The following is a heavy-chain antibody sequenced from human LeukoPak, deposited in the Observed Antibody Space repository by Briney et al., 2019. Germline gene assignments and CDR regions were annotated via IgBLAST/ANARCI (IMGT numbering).Heavy chain of an antibody. CDR3: ARGSNFDY. Sequence: PGGSLRLSCAASGFTFSSYNMHWVRQAPGKGLEWVAVISYDGSNKYHADSVKGRFTISRDNSKSTLYLQMNSLRPEYTAVYYCARGSNFDYWGQGTLVTVSS. J-gene: IGHJ4*02. CDR1: GFTFSSYN. V-gene: IGHV3-30*03. D-gene: IGHD6-13*01. CDR2: ISYDGSNK.